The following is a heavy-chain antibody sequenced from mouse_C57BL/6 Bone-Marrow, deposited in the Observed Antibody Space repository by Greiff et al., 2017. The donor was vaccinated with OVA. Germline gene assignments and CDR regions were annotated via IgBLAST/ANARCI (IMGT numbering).Heavy chain of an antibody. CDR1: GYTFTSYW. CDR2: IDPSDSYT. D-gene: IGHD1-1*01. V-gene: IGHV1-69*01. Sequence: QVQLQQPGAELVMPGASVKLSCKASGYTFTSYWMHWVKQRPGQGLEWIGEIDPSDSYTNYNQKFKGKSTLTVAKSSSTAYMQLSSLTSEDSAVYYCARSNSGVEGSYAMDYWGQGTSVTVSS. J-gene: IGHJ4*01. CDR3: ARSNSGVEGSYAMDY.